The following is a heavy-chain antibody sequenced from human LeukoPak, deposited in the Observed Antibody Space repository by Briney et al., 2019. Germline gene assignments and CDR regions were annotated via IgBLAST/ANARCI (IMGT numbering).Heavy chain of an antibody. Sequence: SETLSLTCTVSGGSISSGGYYWSWIRQHPGKGLEWIGYIYYSGSTYYNPSLKSRVTISEDTSKNQFSLKLSSVTAADTAVYYCARRAAADTNYYYYYMDVWGKGTTVTVSS. D-gene: IGHD6-13*01. V-gene: IGHV4-31*03. CDR2: IYYSGST. J-gene: IGHJ6*03. CDR3: ARRAAADTNYYYYYMDV. CDR1: GGSISSGGYY.